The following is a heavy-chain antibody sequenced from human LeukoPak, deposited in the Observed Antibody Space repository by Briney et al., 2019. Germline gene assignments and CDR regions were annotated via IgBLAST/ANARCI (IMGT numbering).Heavy chain of an antibody. CDR1: GFTVSSHD. Sequence: PGGSLRLSCAASGFTVSSHDIHWVRQPTGKGLEWVSGIGIPGDTYFAGSVKGRFTLSRENAKNSLFLQMNSLRAGDTAVYYCARVIRGGGGFDYWDQGTLVTVSS. D-gene: IGHD3-10*01. V-gene: IGHV3-13*04. J-gene: IGHJ4*02. CDR3: ARVIRGGGGFDY. CDR2: IGIPGDT.